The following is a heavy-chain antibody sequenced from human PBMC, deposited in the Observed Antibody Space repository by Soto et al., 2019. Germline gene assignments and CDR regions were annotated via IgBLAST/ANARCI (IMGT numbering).Heavy chain of an antibody. J-gene: IGHJ5*02. D-gene: IGHD3-22*01. Sequence: GASVKVSCKASGYKVTSYGIIWVGQAPGQGREWMGWISAYNGNTNSAQKLQGRVTMTTDTSTSTAYMELRSLRSADTAVYYRAREVVVVNTPGYTWFDPWGPGTLVPVSS. CDR2: ISAYNGNT. CDR3: AREVVVVNTPGYTWFDP. V-gene: IGHV1-18*01. CDR1: GYKVTSYG.